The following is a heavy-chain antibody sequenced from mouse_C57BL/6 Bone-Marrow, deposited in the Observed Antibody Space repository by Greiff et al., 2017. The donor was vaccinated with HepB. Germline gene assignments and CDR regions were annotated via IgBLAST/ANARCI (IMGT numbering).Heavy chain of an antibody. V-gene: IGHV1-55*01. CDR1: GYTFTSYW. D-gene: IGHD2-4*01. CDR2: IYPGSGST. J-gene: IGHJ4*01. CDR3: ARTLFYYDYDVAMDY. Sequence: QVPLQQPGAELVKPGASVKMSCKASGYTFTSYWITWVKQRPGPGLEWIGDIYPGSGSTNDNEKFKSKATLTVDTSSSTAYRQLSSLTSEDSSVYYCARTLFYYDYDVAMDYWGQGTSVTVSS.